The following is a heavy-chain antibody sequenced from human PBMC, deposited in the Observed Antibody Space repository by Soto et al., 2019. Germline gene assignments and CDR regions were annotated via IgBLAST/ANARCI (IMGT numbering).Heavy chain of an antibody. J-gene: IGHJ3*02. V-gene: IGHV1-2*04. CDR1: GYTFTGYY. CDR2: INPNSGGT. D-gene: IGHD3-10*01. CDR3: ARGAPIWFGELLSDAFDI. Sequence: ASVKVSCKASGYTFTGYYMHWVRQAPGQGLEWLGWINPNSGGTNYAQKFQGWVTMTRDTSISTAYMELSRLRSDDTAVYYCARGAPIWFGELLSDAFDIWGQGTMVTVSS.